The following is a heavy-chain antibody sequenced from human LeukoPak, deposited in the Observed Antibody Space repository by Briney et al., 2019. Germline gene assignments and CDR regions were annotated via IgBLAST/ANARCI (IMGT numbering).Heavy chain of an antibody. Sequence: SETLSLTCTVSGGSISSYYWSWIRQPAGKGLEWIGRIYTSGSTNYNPSLKSRVTMSVDTSKNQFSLKLSSVTAADTAVYYCASEAEVGATSFFDYWGQGTPVTVSS. V-gene: IGHV4-4*07. CDR2: IYTSGST. CDR1: GGSISSYY. D-gene: IGHD1-26*01. J-gene: IGHJ4*02. CDR3: ASEAEVGATSFFDY.